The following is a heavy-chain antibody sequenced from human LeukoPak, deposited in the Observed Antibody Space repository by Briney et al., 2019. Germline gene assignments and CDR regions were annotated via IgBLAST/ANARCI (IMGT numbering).Heavy chain of an antibody. CDR1: GFTFSTYA. CDR2: ISYDGSNK. V-gene: IGHV3-30-3*01. CDR3: ARDGNPIRDYDILTGPINWFDP. J-gene: IGHJ5*02. D-gene: IGHD3-9*01. Sequence: GGSLRLSCAASGFTFSTYAMSWVRQAPGKGLEWVAVISYDGSNKYYADSVKGRFTISRDNSKNTLYLQMNSLRAEDTAVYYRARDGNPIRDYDILTGPINWFDPWGQGTLVTVSS.